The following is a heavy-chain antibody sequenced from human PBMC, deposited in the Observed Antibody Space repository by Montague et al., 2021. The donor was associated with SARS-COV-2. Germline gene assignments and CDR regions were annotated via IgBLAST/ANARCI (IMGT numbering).Heavy chain of an antibody. CDR2: LYYSGST. Sequence: SETLSLTCAVSGGSISSCSYNWGWIRQPQGKGLEWIGSLYYSGSTYYNLSLKSRVTISVDTSKNQFSLKLGSVTAADTAVYYCARHASYGHCKDLYYYYYYGMDVWGQGTTVTVSS. CDR1: GGSISSCSYN. V-gene: IGHV4-39*01. CDR3: ARHASYGHCKDLYYYYYYGMDV. J-gene: IGHJ6*02. D-gene: IGHD3-16*01.